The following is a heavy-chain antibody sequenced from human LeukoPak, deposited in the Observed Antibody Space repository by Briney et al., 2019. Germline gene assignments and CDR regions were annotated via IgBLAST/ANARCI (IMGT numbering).Heavy chain of an antibody. CDR3: ARQLGVMNPFDY. Sequence: SETLSLTCTVSDGSISSYYWSWIRQPPGKGLEWIGYIYYSGSTNYNPSVKSRVTISVDTSKNQFSLKLSSVTAADTAVYYCARQLGVMNPFDYWGQGTLVTVSS. CDR2: IYYSGST. J-gene: IGHJ4*02. V-gene: IGHV4-59*08. CDR1: DGSISSYY. D-gene: IGHD3-22*01.